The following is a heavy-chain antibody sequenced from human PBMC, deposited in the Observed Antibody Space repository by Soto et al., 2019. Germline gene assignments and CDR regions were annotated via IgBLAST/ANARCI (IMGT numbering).Heavy chain of an antibody. D-gene: IGHD1-20*01. CDR3: ARESSGDHNHNWFDP. CDR2: IWFSGST. CDR1: GGSISPYY. Sequence: QVQLQESGPGLVKPSETLSLTCTVSGGSISPYYWSWVRQSPGNGLEWIGFIWFSGSTTYNPSLKSRVTVSVDMSKNQLSLELNSVTAPDTAVYYCARESSGDHNHNWFDPWGQGTLVTVSA. V-gene: IGHV4-59*01. J-gene: IGHJ5*02.